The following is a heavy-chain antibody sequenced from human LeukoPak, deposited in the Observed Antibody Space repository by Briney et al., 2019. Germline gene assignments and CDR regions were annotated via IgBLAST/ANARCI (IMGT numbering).Heavy chain of an antibody. CDR3: AKGGQYDSDSFFDF. CDR1: GITFRFHG. D-gene: IGHD3-22*01. CDR2: IRYDGSRQ. J-gene: IGHJ4*02. Sequence: PGGSLRLSCKASGITFRFHGMFWVRQAPGKGLEWVASIRYDGSRQFYADSVKGRFTISRDNSRNTVDVQMNSLRSEDSALYYCAKGGQYDSDSFFDFWGQGTLVTVSS. V-gene: IGHV3-30*02.